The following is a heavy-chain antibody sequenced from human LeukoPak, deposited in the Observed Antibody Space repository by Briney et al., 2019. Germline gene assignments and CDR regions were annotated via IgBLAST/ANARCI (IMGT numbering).Heavy chain of an antibody. V-gene: IGHV1-69*04. CDR3: ARDIYDILTGPPLSYGMDV. Sequence: ASVTVTFKASAGTFSSYAISWVRQAPGQGLEWMGRIIPILGIANYAQKFQGRVTITADKSTSTAYMELSSLRSEDTAVYYCARDIYDILTGPPLSYGMDVWGQGTTDTVSS. J-gene: IGHJ6*02. CDR1: AGTFSSYA. CDR2: IIPILGIA. D-gene: IGHD3-9*01.